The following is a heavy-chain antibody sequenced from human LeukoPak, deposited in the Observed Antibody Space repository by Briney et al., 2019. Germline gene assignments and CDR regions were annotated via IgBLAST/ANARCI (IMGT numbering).Heavy chain of an antibody. Sequence: GGSLRLSCAASGFTFSSYGMHWVCQAPGKGLEWVAVIWYDGSNKYYADSVEGRFTISRDNSKNTLYLQMNSLRAEDTAVYYCARGTPTALANFDYWGQGTLVTVSS. CDR2: IWYDGSNK. CDR1: GFTFSSYG. D-gene: IGHD5-12*01. V-gene: IGHV3-33*01. J-gene: IGHJ4*02. CDR3: ARGTPTALANFDY.